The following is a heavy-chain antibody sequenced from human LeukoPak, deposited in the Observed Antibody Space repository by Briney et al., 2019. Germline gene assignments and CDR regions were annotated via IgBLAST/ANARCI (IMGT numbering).Heavy chain of an antibody. D-gene: IGHD2-21*02. Sequence: PSETLSLTCTVSGDSINTSDYYWGWIRQPPGRGLEWIGSVYYSGSTYYSPSLKNRVIILVDNSKNQFSLRLTSVTAADTAMYFCARIKQLLSDRFDPWGQGTLVTVSS. CDR1: GDSINTSDYY. CDR3: ARIKQLLSDRFDP. CDR2: VYYSGST. J-gene: IGHJ5*02. V-gene: IGHV4-39*07.